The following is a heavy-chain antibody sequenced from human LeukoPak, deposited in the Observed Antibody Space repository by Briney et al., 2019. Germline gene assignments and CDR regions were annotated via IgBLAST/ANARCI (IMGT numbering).Heavy chain of an antibody. CDR1: GGSISNYY. J-gene: IGHJ4*02. CDR3: ARDQYLRYCTSTSCYLFDH. D-gene: IGHD2-2*01. V-gene: IGHV4-4*07. CDR2: IYSTGST. Sequence: SETLSLTCTVSGGSISNYYWSWIRQPAGKGLEWIGRIYSTGSTNYNPSLKSRVTMSVDTSKNQVSLRLSSLTAADTAIYYCARDQYLRYCTSTSCYLFDHWGQGTLVTVSS.